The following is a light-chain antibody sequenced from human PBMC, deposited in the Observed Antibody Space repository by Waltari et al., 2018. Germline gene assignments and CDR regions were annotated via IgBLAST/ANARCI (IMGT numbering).Light chain of an antibody. CDR2: GAS. J-gene: IGKJ2*01. CDR3: QQHNNWPYT. V-gene: IGKV3-15*01. Sequence: EIVMTQSPVTLSVSPGERATLSCRASQSVSSNLAWYQQRPGQAPRLLIYGASTRATGVPAMLSGSGSGTEFTLTISSLQSEDFAVYYCQQHNNWPYTFGQGTTVEI. CDR1: QSVSSN.